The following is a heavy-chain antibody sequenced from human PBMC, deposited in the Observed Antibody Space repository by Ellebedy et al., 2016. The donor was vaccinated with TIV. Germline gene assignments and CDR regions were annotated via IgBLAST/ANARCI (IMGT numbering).Heavy chain of an antibody. D-gene: IGHD3-9*01. J-gene: IGHJ4*02. CDR2: ISSDGSTT. Sequence: PGGSLRLSCAASGFKFSDYYMSWIRQAPGKGLEWISYISSDGSTTYYADSVKGRFTISRDNAKNSLYLQINSGTADDTAVYYCARVRYFDPPDYWGQGTRVTVSS. CDR1: GFKFSDYY. V-gene: IGHV3-11*01. CDR3: ARVRYFDPPDY.